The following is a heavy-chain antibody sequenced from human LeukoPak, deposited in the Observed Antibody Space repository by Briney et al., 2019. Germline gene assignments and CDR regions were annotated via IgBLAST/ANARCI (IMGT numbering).Heavy chain of an antibody. Sequence: ASVKVSCKASGYTFTGYYMHWVRQAPGQGLEWMGWINPNSGGTNYAQKFQGRVTMTRDTSISTAYMELSRLRSDDTAVYYCARGTGYCSSTSCSNDYWGQGTLVTVSS. CDR3: ARGTGYCSSTSCSNDY. CDR2: INPNSGGT. CDR1: GYTFTGYY. D-gene: IGHD2-2*01. J-gene: IGHJ4*02. V-gene: IGHV1-2*02.